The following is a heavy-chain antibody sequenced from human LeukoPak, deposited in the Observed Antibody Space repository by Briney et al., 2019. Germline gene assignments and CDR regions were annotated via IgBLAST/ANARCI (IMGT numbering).Heavy chain of an antibody. CDR2: IIPIFGTA. J-gene: IGHJ5*02. CDR3: AREREDGSGSYYLWFDP. V-gene: IGHV1-69*01. CDR1: GFTFSSYA. D-gene: IGHD3-10*01. Sequence: GGSLRLSCAASGFTFSSYAISWVRQAPGQGLEWMGGIIPIFGTANYAQKFQGRVTITADESTSTAYMELSSLRSEDTAVYYCAREREDGSGSYYLWFDPWGQGTLVTVSS.